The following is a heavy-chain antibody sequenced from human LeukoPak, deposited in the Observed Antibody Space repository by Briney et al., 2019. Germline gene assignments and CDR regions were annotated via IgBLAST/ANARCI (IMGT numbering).Heavy chain of an antibody. CDR2: IRYDGSNK. D-gene: IGHD4-11*01. V-gene: IGHV3-30*02. Sequence: GGSLRLSCAASGFTFSSYGMHWVRQAPGKGLEWVAFIRYDGSNKYYADSVKGRSTISRDNSKNTLYLQMNSLRAEDTAVYYCAKDPYSNFPGIFYWGQGTLVTVSS. CDR1: GFTFSSYG. CDR3: AKDPYSNFPGIFY. J-gene: IGHJ4*02.